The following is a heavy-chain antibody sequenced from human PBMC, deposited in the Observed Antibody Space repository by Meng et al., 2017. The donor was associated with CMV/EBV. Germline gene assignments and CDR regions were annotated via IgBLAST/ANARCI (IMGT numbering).Heavy chain of an antibody. CDR3: ARAYNSAIFGVVGYFDY. CDR2: ISYDGSNK. V-gene: IGHV3-30*04. J-gene: IGHJ4*02. Sequence: GESLKISCAASGFTFSSYAMHWVRQAPGKELEWVAVISYDGSNKYYADSVKGRFTISRDNSKDTLYLQMNSLRAEDTAVYYCARAYNSAIFGVVGYFDYWGQGTLVTVSS. CDR1: GFTFSSYA. D-gene: IGHD3-3*01.